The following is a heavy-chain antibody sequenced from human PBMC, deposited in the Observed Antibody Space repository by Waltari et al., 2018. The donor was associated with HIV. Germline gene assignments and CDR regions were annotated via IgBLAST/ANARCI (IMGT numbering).Heavy chain of an antibody. J-gene: IGHJ3*02. CDR1: GFTFDDYD. V-gene: IGHV3-9*01. CDR3: AKDTSIGSGWKNVFDI. Sequence: EDHLVESGGGLVQPGGSLRLSCAASGFTFDDYDMHWVRQGPGKGLEWVSGISWNSGTKDYADSVKGRFSISRDNAKSFLYLQMNSLKTEDTALYYCAKDTSIGSGWKNVFDIWGQGIMVTVSS. D-gene: IGHD6-19*01. CDR2: ISWNSGTK.